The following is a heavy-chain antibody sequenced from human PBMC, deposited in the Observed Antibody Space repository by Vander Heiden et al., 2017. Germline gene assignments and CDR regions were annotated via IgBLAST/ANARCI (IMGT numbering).Heavy chain of an antibody. Sequence: QVQLQQWGAGLLKPSETLSLTCAVYGGSFSGSYWSWIRQPPGKGLEWIGEINHSGSTNYNPSLKSRVTISVDTSKNQFSLKLSSVTAADTAVYYCARISPRGWSRYYYYYYGMDVWGQGTTVTVSS. CDR2: INHSGST. CDR3: ARISPRGWSRYYYYYYGMDV. D-gene: IGHD6-19*01. CDR1: GGSFSGSY. J-gene: IGHJ6*02. V-gene: IGHV4-34*01.